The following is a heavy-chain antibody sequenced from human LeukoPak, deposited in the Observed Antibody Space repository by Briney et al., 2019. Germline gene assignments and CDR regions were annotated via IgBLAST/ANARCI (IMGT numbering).Heavy chain of an antibody. CDR1: GFTFSSYG. Sequence: GRSLRLSCAASGFTFSSYGMHWVRQAPGKGLEWVAVISYDGSNKYYADSVKGRFTISRDNFKNTLYLQMNSLRAEDTAVYYCAKPPTAKYCSSTSCSYFDYWGQGTLVTVSS. J-gene: IGHJ4*02. D-gene: IGHD2-2*01. CDR2: ISYDGSNK. V-gene: IGHV3-30*18. CDR3: AKPPTAKYCSSTSCSYFDY.